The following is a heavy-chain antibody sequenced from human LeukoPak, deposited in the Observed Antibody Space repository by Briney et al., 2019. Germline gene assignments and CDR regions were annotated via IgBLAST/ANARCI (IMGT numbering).Heavy chain of an antibody. Sequence: SGGSLRLSCAAAGFTFSSYWMHWVRQAPGKGLVWVSRINTDGSSTSYADSVKGRFTISRDNAKNTLYLQMNSLRAEDTAVYYCARVQGHYDYVWGSYAFDIWGQGTMVTVSS. CDR1: GFTFSSYW. V-gene: IGHV3-74*01. D-gene: IGHD3-16*01. CDR3: ARVQGHYDYVWGSYAFDI. J-gene: IGHJ3*02. CDR2: INTDGSST.